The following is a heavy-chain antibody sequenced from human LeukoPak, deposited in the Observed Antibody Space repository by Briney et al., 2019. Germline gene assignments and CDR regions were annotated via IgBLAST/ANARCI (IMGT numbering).Heavy chain of an antibody. CDR3: ARVHITMVRGVISYYFDY. D-gene: IGHD3-10*01. Sequence: ASVKVSCKASGYTFTGYYMHWVRQAPGQGLEWMGWINPNSGGTNYAQKLQGRVTMTRDTSISTAYMELSRLRSDDTAVYYCARVHITMVRGVISYYFDYWGQGTLVTVSS. CDR2: INPNSGGT. CDR1: GYTFTGYY. J-gene: IGHJ4*02. V-gene: IGHV1-2*02.